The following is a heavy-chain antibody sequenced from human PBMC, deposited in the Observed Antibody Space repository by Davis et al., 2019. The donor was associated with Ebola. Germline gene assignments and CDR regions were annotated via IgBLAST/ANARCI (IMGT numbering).Heavy chain of an antibody. V-gene: IGHV3-48*02. Sequence: PGGSLRLSCAASGFTFSTYNMKWVRQAPGKGLEWVSYITSGSSTIYYADSVKGRFTISRDNAKNSLYLQMNSLRDEDTAVYYCAREAYVGSTAFDSWGQGTLVTVSS. CDR1: GFTFSTYN. CDR2: ITSGSSTI. D-gene: IGHD1-26*01. J-gene: IGHJ4*02. CDR3: AREAYVGSTAFDS.